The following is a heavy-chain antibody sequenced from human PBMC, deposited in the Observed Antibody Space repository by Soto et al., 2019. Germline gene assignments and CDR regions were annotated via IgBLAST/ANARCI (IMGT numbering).Heavy chain of an antibody. CDR2: ISAYNGNT. Sequence: ASVKVSCKASGYTFTSYGISWVRQAPGQGLEWMGWISAYNGNTNYAQKLQGRVTMTTDTSTSTAYMELRSLRSDDTAVYYCASLRKLPDWFDPWGQGTLVTVSS. CDR1: GYTFTSYG. J-gene: IGHJ5*02. CDR3: ASLRKLPDWFDP. D-gene: IGHD3-3*01. V-gene: IGHV1-18*01.